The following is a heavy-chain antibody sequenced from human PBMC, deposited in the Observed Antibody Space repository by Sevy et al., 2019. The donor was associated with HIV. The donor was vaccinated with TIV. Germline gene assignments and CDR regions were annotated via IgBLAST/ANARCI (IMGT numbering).Heavy chain of an antibody. V-gene: IGHV3-15*01. CDR2: IKSKTDGGTT. D-gene: IGHD3-22*01. J-gene: IGHJ4*02. CDR3: TMQQNYYDISGYYSLIGLFDY. Sequence: GGSLRLSCAASGFTFSNAWMSWVRQAPGKGLEWVGRIKSKTDGGTTDYAAPVKGRFTISRDDSKNTLYLQMNSLKTEYTAVYYCTMQQNYYDISGYYSLIGLFDYWGQGTLVTVSS. CDR1: GFTFSNAW.